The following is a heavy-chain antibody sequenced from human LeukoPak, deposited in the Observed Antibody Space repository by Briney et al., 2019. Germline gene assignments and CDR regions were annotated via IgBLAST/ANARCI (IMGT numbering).Heavy chain of an antibody. V-gene: IGHV3-21*01. CDR1: GFTFSSYS. D-gene: IGHD1-14*01. CDR2: ISSRSNYI. Sequence: PGGSLRVSCAASGFTFSSYSMNWVRQAPGKGLEWVSSISSRSNYIFYADSVKGRFTISRDNAKSSLYLQMNSLRAEDTAVYYCARDLASLNNIPGRAFDYWGQGTLVTVSS. J-gene: IGHJ4*02. CDR3: ARDLASLNNIPGRAFDY.